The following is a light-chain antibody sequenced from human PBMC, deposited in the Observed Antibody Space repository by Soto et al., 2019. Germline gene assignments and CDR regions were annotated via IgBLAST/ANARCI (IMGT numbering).Light chain of an antibody. V-gene: IGKV1-5*03. J-gene: IGKJ2*01. CDR2: TAS. CDR1: QSISTW. CDR3: QHYNRYSPYT. Sequence: DIQMTQFPSTLSASIGDRVTITCRASQSISTWLAWYQQKAGKAPKLLIYTASSLETGVPSRFSGSGSWTEFTLNISSLQPDDFATYYCQHYNRYSPYTFGQGTRLEIK.